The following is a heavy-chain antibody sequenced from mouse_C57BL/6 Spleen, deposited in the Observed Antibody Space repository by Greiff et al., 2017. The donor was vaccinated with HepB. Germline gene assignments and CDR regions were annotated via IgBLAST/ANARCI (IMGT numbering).Heavy chain of an antibody. V-gene: IGHV1-69*01. J-gene: IGHJ4*01. CDR3: ARREGYYSKYYAMDY. CDR1: GYTFTSYW. D-gene: IGHD2-12*01. CDR2: IDPSDSYT. Sequence: VQLQQSGAELVMPGASVKLSCKASGYTFTSYWMHWVKQRPGQGLEWIGEIDPSDSYTNYNQKFKGKSTLTVDKYSSTAYMQLSSLTSEDSAVYYCARREGYYSKYYAMDYLGQGASVTVSS.